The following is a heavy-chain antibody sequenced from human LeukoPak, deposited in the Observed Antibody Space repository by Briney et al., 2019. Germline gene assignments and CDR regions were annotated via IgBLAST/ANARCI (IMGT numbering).Heavy chain of an antibody. CDR2: ITSSSSYI. Sequence: LGGSLRLSCAVSGFPFTSYSMNWVRQAPGKGLEWVASITSSSSYIYYADSVKGRFTISRDNANNSLYLQMNSLRAEDTAVYYCARERSMAGRITGDYWGQGTLVTVSS. V-gene: IGHV3-21*01. J-gene: IGHJ4*02. CDR1: GFPFTSYS. CDR3: ARERSMAGRITGDY. D-gene: IGHD6-19*01.